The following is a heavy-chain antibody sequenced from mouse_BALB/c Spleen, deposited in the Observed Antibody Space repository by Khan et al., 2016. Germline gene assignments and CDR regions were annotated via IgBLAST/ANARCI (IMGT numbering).Heavy chain of an antibody. J-gene: IGHJ3*01. V-gene: IGHV14-3*02. D-gene: IGHD2-4*01. CDR3: AREGGLRRAWFAY. CDR2: IDPANGNT. CDR1: GFNIKDTY. Sequence: VQLKQSGAELVKPGASVKLSCTASGFNIKDTYMHWVKQRPEQGLEWIGRIDPANGNTKYDTKFQGKATITADTSSNTAYLQLSSLTSEDTAVYYCAREGGLRRAWFAYWGQGTLVTVSA.